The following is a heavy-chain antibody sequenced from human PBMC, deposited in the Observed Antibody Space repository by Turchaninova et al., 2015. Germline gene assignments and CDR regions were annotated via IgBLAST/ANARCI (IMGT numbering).Heavy chain of an antibody. CDR3: TTDFHTLYYYDSSGYYSLDY. D-gene: IGHD3-22*01. CDR1: GVHFNTAW. Sequence: EVQLVESGGGLVKPGGCLSFSCAASGVHFNTAWMCWVRQAPGKGLEWVVPIKSKTDGCTTDYATPVKSKFTISRDDSKNTLYLQMNSLKTEDTAVYYCTTDFHTLYYYDSSGYYSLDYWGQGTLVTVSS. CDR2: IKSKTDGCTT. V-gene: IGHV3-15*01. J-gene: IGHJ4*02.